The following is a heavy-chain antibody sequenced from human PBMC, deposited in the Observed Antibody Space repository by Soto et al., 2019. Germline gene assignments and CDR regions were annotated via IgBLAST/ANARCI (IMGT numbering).Heavy chain of an antibody. CDR3: AHRPNWGINGLGS. D-gene: IGHD3-10*01. CDR2: IYWNDDK. Sequence: XGPTLVNPTQTLRLTCTLSGFSLNSGGGGVVWIRQPPGKALEWLALIYWNDDKRYSPSLNNRLTITKDTSRNHIVLTMTNVDPGDTGTYYCAHRPNWGINGLGSWGQGTPVTVSS. J-gene: IGHJ6*02. V-gene: IGHV2-5*01. CDR1: GFSLNSGGGG.